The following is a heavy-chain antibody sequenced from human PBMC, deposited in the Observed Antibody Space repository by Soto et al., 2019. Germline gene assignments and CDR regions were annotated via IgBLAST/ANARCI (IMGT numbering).Heavy chain of an antibody. CDR3: AGQTFTIAAASYGRSNWFDP. D-gene: IGHD6-25*01. J-gene: IGHJ5*02. CDR1: GGSITSSSHF. V-gene: IGHV4-39*01. Sequence: SETLSLTCSASGGSITSSSHFWGWVRQPPGKGLEWIGTIYFTGNTYYTPSLKSRLTMSIDTSKNEFSLRLNSVTAADTAVYYCAGQTFTIAAASYGRSNWFDPWGPGALVTVSS. CDR2: IYFTGNT.